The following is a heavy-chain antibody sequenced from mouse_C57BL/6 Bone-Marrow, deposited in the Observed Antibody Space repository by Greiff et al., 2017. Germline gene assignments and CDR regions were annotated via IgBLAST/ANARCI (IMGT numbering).Heavy chain of an antibody. CDR2: IRNKANGYTT. CDR1: GFTFTAYY. J-gene: IGHJ2*01. Sequence: EVTLQESGGGLVQPGGSLSLSCAASGFTFTAYYMSWVRQPPGTALEWLGFIRNKANGYTTDYRASVKGRFTISRYNSQRILYLQMSALRAEDSATYYCTGNYGSRFDYWGQGTTVTVSS. D-gene: IGHD1-1*01. CDR3: TGNYGSRFDY. V-gene: IGHV7-3*01.